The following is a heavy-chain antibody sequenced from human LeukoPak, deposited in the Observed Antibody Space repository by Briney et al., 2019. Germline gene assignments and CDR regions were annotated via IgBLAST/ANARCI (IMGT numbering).Heavy chain of an antibody. CDR2: ISGSGGST. Sequence: GGSLRLSCAASGFTFSSYAMSWVRQAPGKGLEWVSAISGSGGSTYYADSVKGRFTISRDNSKNTLFLQMNSLTVEDTAVYYCAREATWGQWYFDLWGQGAPVTVSS. CDR3: AREATWGQWYFDL. J-gene: IGHJ4*02. CDR1: GFTFSSYA. V-gene: IGHV3-23*01. D-gene: IGHD6-19*01.